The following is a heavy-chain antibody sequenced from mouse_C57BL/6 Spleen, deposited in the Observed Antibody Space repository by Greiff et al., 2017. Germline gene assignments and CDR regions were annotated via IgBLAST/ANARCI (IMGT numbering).Heavy chain of an antibody. V-gene: IGHV1-69*01. D-gene: IGHD1-1*01. Sequence: VQLQQPGAELVMPGASVKLSCKASGYTFTSSWMHWVKQRPGQGLEWIGEIDPSDSYTNYNQKFKGKSTLTVDKSSSTAYMQLSSLTSEDSAVYYCAESHYYGSSYTYAMDDWGQGTSVTVSS. CDR1: GYTFTSSW. CDR2: IDPSDSYT. J-gene: IGHJ4*01. CDR3: AESHYYGSSYTYAMDD.